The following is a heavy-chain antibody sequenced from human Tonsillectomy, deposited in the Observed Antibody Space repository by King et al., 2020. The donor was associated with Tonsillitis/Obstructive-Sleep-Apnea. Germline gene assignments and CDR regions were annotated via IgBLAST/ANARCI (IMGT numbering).Heavy chain of an antibody. CDR1: GFRFSTYG. CDR3: ARSVFEAVNDAFDV. J-gene: IGHJ3*01. D-gene: IGHD3-10*02. V-gene: IGHV3-30*06. CDR2: ISYDGKDS. Sequence: VQLVESGGGVVQPGRSLRLSCAASGFRFSTYGMHWVRQPPGKGLEWVAVISYDGKDSYNADSVEGRFSISSDNSNSTLYLQMDSLRPDDTAVYFCARSVFEAVNDAFDVWGQGTVVTVSS.